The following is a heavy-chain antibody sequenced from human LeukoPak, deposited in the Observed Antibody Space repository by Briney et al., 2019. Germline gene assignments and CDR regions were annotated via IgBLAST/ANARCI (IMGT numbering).Heavy chain of an antibody. CDR1: GGTFSSYA. Sequence: ASVTVPCKASGGTFSSYAISWVRQAPAQGLEWMGRIIPTLGIANYAQKFQGRVTITADKSTSTAYMELSSLRSEDTAVYDCARMTTVVTRGFDYWAREPWSPSPQ. V-gene: IGHV1-69*04. CDR2: IIPTLGIA. CDR3: ARMTTVVTRGFDY. J-gene: IGHJ4*02. D-gene: IGHD4-23*01.